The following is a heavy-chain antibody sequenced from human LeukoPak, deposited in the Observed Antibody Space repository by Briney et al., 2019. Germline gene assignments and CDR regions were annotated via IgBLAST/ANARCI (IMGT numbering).Heavy chain of an antibody. CDR2: IRSKAYGGTT. CDR1: GFTFGDYA. D-gene: IGHD2-2*01. Sequence: SGGSLRLSCTASGFTFGDYAMSWVRQAQGKGLEWVGFIRSKAYGGTTEYAASVKGRFTISRDDSKSIAYLQMNSLKTEDTAVYYSTRAHHNRSTSCYLVCDYYYYMDVWGRGTTVTVSS. CDR3: TRAHHNRSTSCYLVCDYYYYMDV. V-gene: IGHV3-49*04. J-gene: IGHJ6*03.